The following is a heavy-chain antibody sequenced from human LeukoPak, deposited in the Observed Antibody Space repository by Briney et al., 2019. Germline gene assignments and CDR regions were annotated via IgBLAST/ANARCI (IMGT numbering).Heavy chain of an antibody. J-gene: IGHJ5*02. Sequence: GGSLRLSCAASGFTFDDYAMHWVRQAPGKGLEWVSGISWNSGSIGYADSVKGRFTISRDNAKNSLYLQMNSLRAEDTALYYCAKAPGIAAAGDWFDPWGQGTLVTVSS. CDR1: GFTFDDYA. D-gene: IGHD6-13*01. CDR3: AKAPGIAAAGDWFDP. V-gene: IGHV3-9*01. CDR2: ISWNSGSI.